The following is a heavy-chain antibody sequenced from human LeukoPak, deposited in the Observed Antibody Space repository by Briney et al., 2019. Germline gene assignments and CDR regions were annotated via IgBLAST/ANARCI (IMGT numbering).Heavy chain of an antibody. D-gene: IGHD5-12*01. CDR1: GYTLTELS. J-gene: IGHJ4*02. CDR3: ATEWRGYSGYGHYFDY. Sequence: ASVKVSSKVSGYTLTELSMHWVRQAPGKGLEWMGGFDPEDGETIYAQKFQGRVTMTEDTSTDTAYMELSSLRSEDTAVYYCATEWRGYSGYGHYFDYWGQGTLVTVSS. CDR2: FDPEDGET. V-gene: IGHV1-24*01.